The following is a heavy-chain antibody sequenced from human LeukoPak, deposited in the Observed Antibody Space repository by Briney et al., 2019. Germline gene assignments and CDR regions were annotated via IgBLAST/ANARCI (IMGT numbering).Heavy chain of an antibody. CDR1: GFTFSSYG. CDR3: ASTPEPGIAAAGKDY. D-gene: IGHD6-13*01. J-gene: IGHJ4*02. CDR2: IRYDGSYK. V-gene: IGHV3-30*02. Sequence: GGSLRLSCVASGFTFSSYGMHWVRQTPGKELEWVAFIRYDGSYKHYADSAKGRFTISRDSSKNTLYLQMNSLRTEDTAVYYCASTPEPGIAAAGKDYWGRGTLVTVSS.